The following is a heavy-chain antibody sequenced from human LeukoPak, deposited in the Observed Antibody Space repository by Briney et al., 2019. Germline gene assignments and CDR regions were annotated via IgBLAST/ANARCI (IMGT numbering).Heavy chain of an antibody. V-gene: IGHV3-7*01. CDR1: GFTFSSYW. CDR2: IKQDGSEK. CDR3: ARDSRLRYYSPYYFDY. Sequence: GGSLRLSCAASGFTFSSYWMSWVRQAPGKGLEWMANIKQDGSEKYYVDSVKGRFTISRDNAKNSLYLQMNSLRAEDTAVYYCARDSRLRYYSPYYFDYWGQGTLVTVSS. D-gene: IGHD3-9*01. J-gene: IGHJ4*02.